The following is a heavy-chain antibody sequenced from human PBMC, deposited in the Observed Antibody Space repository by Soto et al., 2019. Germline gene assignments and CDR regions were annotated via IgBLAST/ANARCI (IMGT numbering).Heavy chain of an antibody. D-gene: IGHD3-9*01. V-gene: IGHV4-39*01. CDR1: GGSISSSSYY. J-gene: IGHJ6*02. CDR3: ARRLDILTGYYFYYGMDV. CDR2: IYYSGST. Sequence: SETLSLTCTVSGGSISSSSYYWGWIRQPPGKGLEWIGSIYYSGSTYYNPSLKSRVTISVDTSKNQFSLKLSSVPAADTAVYYCARRLDILTGYYFYYGMDVWGQGTTVTVSS.